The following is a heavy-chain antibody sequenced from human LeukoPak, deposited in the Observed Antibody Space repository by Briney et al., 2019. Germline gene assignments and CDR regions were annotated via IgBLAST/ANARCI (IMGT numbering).Heavy chain of an antibody. CDR2: IYYSGST. Sequence: SETLSLTCTVSGGSISSYYWSWIRQSPWKGLEWIGYIYYSGSTNYNPSLKSRVTISVDTSKNQFSLKLTSMTAADTAVYYCARLGCSGGSCYDDYWGQGTLVTVSS. CDR3: ARLGCSGGSCYDDY. V-gene: IGHV4-59*08. CDR1: GGSISSYY. J-gene: IGHJ4*02. D-gene: IGHD2-15*01.